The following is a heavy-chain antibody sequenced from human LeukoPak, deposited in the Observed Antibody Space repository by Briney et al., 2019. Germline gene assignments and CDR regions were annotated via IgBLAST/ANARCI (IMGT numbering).Heavy chain of an antibody. CDR1: GFTFSSYA. CDR3: AKRRDYYDSSGYYYVGFDY. D-gene: IGHD3-22*01. CDR2: ISGRGDST. Sequence: GGSLRLSCAASGFTFSSYAMSCVSHPPARGREGVSAISGRGDSTYYADYVKGRFTISRDNSKNTLYLQLNSLRAEDAAVYYCAKRRDYYDSSGYYYVGFDYWGQGTLVAVSS. J-gene: IGHJ4*02. V-gene: IGHV3-23*01.